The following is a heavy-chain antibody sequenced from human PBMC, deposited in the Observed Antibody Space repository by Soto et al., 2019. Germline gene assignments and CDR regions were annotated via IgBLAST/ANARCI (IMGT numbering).Heavy chain of an antibody. D-gene: IGHD3-16*02. V-gene: IGHV3-30-3*01. J-gene: IGHJ4*02. CDR3: ARDRAREFGGVIVILSHFDY. CDR1: GFTCSSYA. CDR2: MSYDGSNK. Sequence: QVQLVESGGGVVQPGRSLRLSCAASGFTCSSYAMHWVRQGPGKGLEWVAVMSYDGSNKYNADSVKGRFTISRDNSKNTLYLQMNSLRAEDTAVYYCARDRAREFGGVIVILSHFDYWGQGTLVTVSS.